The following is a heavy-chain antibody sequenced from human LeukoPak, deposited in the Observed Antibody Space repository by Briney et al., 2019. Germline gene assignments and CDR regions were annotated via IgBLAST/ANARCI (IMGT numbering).Heavy chain of an antibody. D-gene: IGHD4-17*01. Sequence: PSETLSLTCTVSGGSISSYYWSWIRQPPGKGLEWIGYIFYSGSTNYNPSLKSRVTISVDTSKNQFSLKLSSVTAADTAVYYCARETAYGDFNFDYWGQGTLVTVSS. CDR2: IFYSGST. CDR3: ARETAYGDFNFDY. CDR1: GGSISSYY. J-gene: IGHJ4*02. V-gene: IGHV4-59*01.